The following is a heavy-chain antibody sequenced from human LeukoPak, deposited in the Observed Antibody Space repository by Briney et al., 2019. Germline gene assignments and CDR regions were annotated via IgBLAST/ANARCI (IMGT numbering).Heavy chain of an antibody. CDR3: ARDQLYCSGGICYFEY. D-gene: IGHD2-15*01. CDR1: GFTFSSYW. Sequence: GGTLRLSCAASGFTFSSYWMHWVRQAPGKGLVWVARVSSDWRSTTSADSVKGRFSISRDNAKNTLYLQMNGLRTEDTAVYYCARDQLYCSGGICYFEYWGQGTLVTVPS. J-gene: IGHJ4*02. V-gene: IGHV3-74*01. CDR2: VSSDWRST.